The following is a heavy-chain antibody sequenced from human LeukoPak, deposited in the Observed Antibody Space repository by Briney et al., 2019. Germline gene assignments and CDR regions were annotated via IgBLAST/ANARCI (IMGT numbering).Heavy chain of an antibody. V-gene: IGHV1-8*01. J-gene: IGHJ4*02. CDR3: ARVNTTVRGVIGY. D-gene: IGHD3-10*01. CDR1: GYTFTSYD. Sequence: ASVKVSCKASGYTFTSYDISWVRQATGQGLEWMGWMNPNSGNTGYAQKFQGRVTMTRNTSISTAYMELSSLRSEDTAVYYCARVNTTVRGVIGYWGQGTLVTVSS. CDR2: MNPNSGNT.